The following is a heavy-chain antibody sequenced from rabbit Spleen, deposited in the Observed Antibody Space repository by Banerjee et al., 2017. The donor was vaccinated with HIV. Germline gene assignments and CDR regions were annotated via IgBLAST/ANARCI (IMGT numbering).Heavy chain of an antibody. CDR1: GFTISSSYW. J-gene: IGHJ4*01. Sequence: QEQLEESGGDLVKPEGSLTLTCTASGFTISSSYWICWVRQAPGKGLEWIACIAAGSSGDTYYASWAKGRFTISRTSSTTVTLQMTSLTAADTATYFCARSYGYAGGYYINYFNLWGQGTLVTVS. CDR2: IAAGSSGDT. D-gene: IGHD6-1*01. V-gene: IGHV1S45*01. CDR3: ARSYGYAGGYYINYFNL.